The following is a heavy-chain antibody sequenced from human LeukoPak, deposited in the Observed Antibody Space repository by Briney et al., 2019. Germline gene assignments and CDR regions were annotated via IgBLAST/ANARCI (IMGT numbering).Heavy chain of an antibody. V-gene: IGHV3-13*01. Sequence: GGSLRLSCAASGFTFTTYDMHWVRQATGKGLEWVSAIGTTGDTYYPGSVKGRFTISRENAKNSLYLQMNSLRAGDTAVYYCAREDSSSSMGTGYSYYMDVWGKGTTVTVSS. CDR3: AREDSSSSMGTGYSYYMDV. D-gene: IGHD6-6*01. CDR1: GFTFTTYD. J-gene: IGHJ6*03. CDR2: IGTTGDT.